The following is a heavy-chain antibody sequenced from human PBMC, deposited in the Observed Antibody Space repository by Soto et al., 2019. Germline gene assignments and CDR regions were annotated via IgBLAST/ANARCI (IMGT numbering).Heavy chain of an antibody. CDR1: GFSLSTSGVG. D-gene: IGHD6-19*01. CDR2: IYWNDDK. V-gene: IGHV2-5*01. CDR3: AHRSGTGVPYSSGWLFDY. Sequence: SGPTLVNPTQTLTLTCTFSGFSLSTSGVGVGWIRQPPGKALEWLALIYWNDDKRYSPSLKSRLTITKDTSKNQVVLTMTNMDPVDTATYYCAHRSGTGVPYSSGWLFDYWGQGTLVTVSS. J-gene: IGHJ4*02.